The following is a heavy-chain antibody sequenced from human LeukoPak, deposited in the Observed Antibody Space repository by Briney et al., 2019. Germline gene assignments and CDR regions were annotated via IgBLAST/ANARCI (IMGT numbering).Heavy chain of an antibody. Sequence: PSETLSLTCTVSGGSISGSTYYWGWIRQPPGKGLEWIGSIYYSGATYYNPSLKSRVTVSVDTSKNQFSLKLRSVTAADTAVYYCARAAASGNYFDYWGRGTLVTVSS. CDR2: IYYSGAT. J-gene: IGHJ4*02. CDR3: ARAAASGNYFDY. CDR1: GGSISGSTYY. V-gene: IGHV4-39*01. D-gene: IGHD6-13*01.